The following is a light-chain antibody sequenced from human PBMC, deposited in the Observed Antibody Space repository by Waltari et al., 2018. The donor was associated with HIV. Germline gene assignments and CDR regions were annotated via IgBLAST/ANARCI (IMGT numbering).Light chain of an antibody. CDR1: SSDVRAYNL. CDR3: CSYTGTGVV. CDR2: EVT. J-gene: IGLJ2*01. Sequence: QSALTQPASVSGSPGQSITISCTGTSSDVRAYNLVSWYQQHAGKAPKLMIFEVTQRPSGVSDRFSGSRSGNTASLTISGLQADDEGDYYCCSYTGTGVVFGGGTKLTVL. V-gene: IGLV2-23*02.